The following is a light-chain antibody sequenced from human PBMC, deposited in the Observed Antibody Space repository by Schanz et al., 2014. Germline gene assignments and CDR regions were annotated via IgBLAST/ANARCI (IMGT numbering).Light chain of an antibody. J-gene: IGKJ2*01. CDR3: QQYNYWPPFT. CDR1: QTVSSD. Sequence: EIVMTQSPATLSVSPGERITLSCRASQTVSSDLAWYQHKPGQAPRLLIYGASTRATGIPARFSGSGSGTAFTLTISSLQSEDFAVYYCQQYNYWPPFTFGQGTKLEIK. CDR2: GAS. V-gene: IGKV3-15*01.